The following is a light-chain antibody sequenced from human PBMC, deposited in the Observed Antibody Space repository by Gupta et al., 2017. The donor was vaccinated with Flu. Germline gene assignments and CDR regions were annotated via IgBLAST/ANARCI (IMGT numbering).Light chain of an antibody. V-gene: IGKV4-1*01. CDR1: QSVLYSSNNKNY. CDR2: WAS. J-gene: IGKJ4*01. Sequence: NCKSGQSVLYSSNNKNYLAWYQQKPGQPPKLLIYWASTRESGVPDRFSGSGSGTDFTLTISSLQAEDVAVYYCQQYYSTPLTFGGGTKVEIK. CDR3: QQYYSTPLT.